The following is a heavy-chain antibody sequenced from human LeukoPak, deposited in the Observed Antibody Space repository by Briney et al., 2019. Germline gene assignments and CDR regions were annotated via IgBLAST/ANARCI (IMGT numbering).Heavy chain of an antibody. CDR2: INPNSDGT. V-gene: IGHV1-2*02. Sequence: GASVKVSCKASGYTFTGYYMHWVRQAPGQGPEWMGWINPNSDGTNYAQKFQGRVTMTRDTSISTAYMELSRLKSDDTAVYYCARDWFGEYRYYFDYWGQGTLVTVSS. J-gene: IGHJ4*02. CDR1: GYTFTGYY. CDR3: ARDWFGEYRYYFDY. D-gene: IGHD3-10*01.